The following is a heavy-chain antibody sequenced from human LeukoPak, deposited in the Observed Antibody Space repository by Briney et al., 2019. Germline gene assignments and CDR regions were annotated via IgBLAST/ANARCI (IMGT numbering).Heavy chain of an antibody. CDR1: GYTFTSYD. CDR3: ARGVVLRFLEWLFPSNWFDP. J-gene: IGHJ5*02. V-gene: IGHV1-8*01. Sequence: ASVKVSCTASGYTFTSYDINWVRQATGQGLEWMGWMNPNSGNTGYAQKFQGRVTMTRNTSISTAYMELSSLRSEDTAVYYCARGVVLRFLEWLFPSNWFDPWGQGTLVTVSS. D-gene: IGHD3-3*01. CDR2: MNPNSGNT.